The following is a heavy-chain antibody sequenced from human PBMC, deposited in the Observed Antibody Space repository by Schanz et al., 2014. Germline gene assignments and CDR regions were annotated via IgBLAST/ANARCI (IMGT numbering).Heavy chain of an antibody. V-gene: IGHV4-4*02. D-gene: IGHD2-21*01. CDR2: IFHSGTT. J-gene: IGHJ3*01. CDR3: TRSTLWSYDV. Sequence: QVQLQESGPGLVKPSGTLSLTCVVSGGSISSGVWWTWARQSPGKGLEWIGKIFHSGTTNYNPSLESRFTISVDKSKNQFSLILSSMTAADTAVYYCTRSTLWSYDVWGRGTMVIVSS. CDR1: GGSISSGVW.